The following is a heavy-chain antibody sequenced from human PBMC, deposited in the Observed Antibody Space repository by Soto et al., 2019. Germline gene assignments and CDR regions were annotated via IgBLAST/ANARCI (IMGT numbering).Heavy chain of an antibody. D-gene: IGHD6-6*01. V-gene: IGHV4-39*01. Sequence: QLQLQESGPGLVKPSETLSLTCSVSSASLSSSTYDWSWIRQPPGRGPEWIGSIYYSGNTYYKPSLKSRVSISIDTSRNQFSLKLTSVTAADPGVYYCASSSPFHYWGPGILVTVSS. CDR1: SASLSSSTYD. CDR2: IYYSGNT. J-gene: IGHJ4*02. CDR3: ASSSPFHY.